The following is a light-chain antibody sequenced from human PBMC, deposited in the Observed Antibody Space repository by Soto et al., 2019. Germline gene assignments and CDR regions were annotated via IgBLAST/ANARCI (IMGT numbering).Light chain of an antibody. J-gene: IGKJ2*01. CDR1: QTVGSY. CDR3: QQRINWPPT. V-gene: IGKV3-11*01. Sequence: EIVLTQSPATLSLSPGERATLSCRASQTVGSYLAWYQQKPGQAPRLLIYGASNRATGIPARFNGSGSGTDFPLTISSLEPEDFGVHYCQQRINWPPTFGQGTRLEIK. CDR2: GAS.